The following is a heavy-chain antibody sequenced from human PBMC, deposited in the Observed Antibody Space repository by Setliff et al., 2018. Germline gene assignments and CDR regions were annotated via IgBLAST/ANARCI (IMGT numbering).Heavy chain of an antibody. V-gene: IGHV4-39*01. J-gene: IGHJ3*02. CDR2: LYYRGST. CDR1: GGAISSSSYY. D-gene: IGHD2-21*01. CDR3: ARSVVVSAYDAFDI. Sequence: PSETLSLTCTVSGGAISSSSYYWGWIRQPPGKGLEWIGSLYYRGSTYYNPSLNSRVPISVATSKNQFSLKLSSVTAADTAVSYCARSVVVSAYDAFDIWGQGTMVTVSS.